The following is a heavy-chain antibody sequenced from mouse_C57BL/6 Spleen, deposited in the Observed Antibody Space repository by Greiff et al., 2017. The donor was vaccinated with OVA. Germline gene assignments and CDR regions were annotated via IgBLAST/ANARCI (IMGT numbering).Heavy chain of an antibody. CDR1: GYAFSSSW. J-gene: IGHJ1*03. CDR3: ARTYISGYFDV. Sequence: QVQLQQSGPELVKPGASVKISCKASGYAFSSSWMNWVKQRPGKGLEWIGRIYPGDGDTNYNGKFKGKATLTADKSSSTAYMQLSSLTSEDSAVYFCARTYISGYFDVWGTGTTVTVSS. V-gene: IGHV1-82*01. CDR2: IYPGDGDT. D-gene: IGHD1-3*01.